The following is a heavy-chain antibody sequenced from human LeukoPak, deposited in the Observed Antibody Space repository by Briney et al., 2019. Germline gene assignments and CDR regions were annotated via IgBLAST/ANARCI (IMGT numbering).Heavy chain of an antibody. D-gene: IGHD3-10*01. CDR2: INPNSGGT. Sequence: ASVKVSCKASGYTFTTYYMHWVRQAPGQGLEWMGWINPNSGGTNYAQKFQGRVTMTRDTSISTAYMELSRLRSDDTAVYYCARGSRRSMVRGPFDYWGQGTLVTVSS. V-gene: IGHV1-2*02. J-gene: IGHJ4*02. CDR1: GYTFTTYY. CDR3: ARGSRRSMVRGPFDY.